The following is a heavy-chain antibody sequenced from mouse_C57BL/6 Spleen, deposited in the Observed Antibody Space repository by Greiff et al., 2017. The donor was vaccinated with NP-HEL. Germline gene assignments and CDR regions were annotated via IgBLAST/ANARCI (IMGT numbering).Heavy chain of an antibody. V-gene: IGHV1-69*01. CDR2: IDPSDSYT. CDR3: ARPYGNSAWFAY. Sequence: QVQLQQSGAELVMPGASVKLSCKASGYTFTSYWMHWVKQRPGQGLEWIGEIDPSDSYTNYIQKFKGKSTLTVDKSSSTAYIQLSSLTSEDSAVYYCARPYGNSAWFAYWGQGTLVTVSA. CDR1: GYTFTSYW. J-gene: IGHJ3*01. D-gene: IGHD2-1*01.